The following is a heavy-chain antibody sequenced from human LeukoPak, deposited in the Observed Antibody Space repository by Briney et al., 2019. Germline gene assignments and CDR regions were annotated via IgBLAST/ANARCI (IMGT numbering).Heavy chain of an antibody. J-gene: IGHJ3*02. CDR2: RYYSGST. CDR1: GDSVSLYY. D-gene: IGHD3-10*02. V-gene: IGHV4-59*02. Sequence: SETLSLTCTVSGDSVSLYYWSWIRQPPGKGLEWIGNRYYSGSTTYNPSLKSRITLSVDTSKNQFSLQLSSVTAADTAVYYCARGMFAFDIWGQGTMVTVSS. CDR3: ARGMFAFDI.